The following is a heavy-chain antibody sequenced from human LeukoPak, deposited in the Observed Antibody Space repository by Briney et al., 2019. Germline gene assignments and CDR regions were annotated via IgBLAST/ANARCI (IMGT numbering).Heavy chain of an antibody. J-gene: IGHJ4*02. CDR2: LWFDGSHQ. Sequence: PGGSLRLSCAASGFTFRTYGMHWVRQTPGKGLEWVAFLWFDGSHQYYADSARGRFIISRDNSNNTLYLQMNSLRADDTAVYYCARDPVSIAAAGFLDYWGQGTLVTVSS. D-gene: IGHD6-13*01. CDR1: GFTFRTYG. CDR3: ARDPVSIAAAGFLDY. V-gene: IGHV3-33*01.